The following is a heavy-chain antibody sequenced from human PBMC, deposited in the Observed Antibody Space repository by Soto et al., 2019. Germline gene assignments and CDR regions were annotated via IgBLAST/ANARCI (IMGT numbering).Heavy chain of an antibody. CDR2: IYSGGST. D-gene: IGHD6-19*01. V-gene: IGHV3-53*04. J-gene: IGHJ1*01. Sequence: GGSLRLSCAASGFTVSSNYMSWVRQAPGKGLEWVSVIYSGGSTYYADSVKGRFTISRHNSKNTLYLQMNSLRAEDTAVYYCAREVAVADGRYFKHWGQGTLVTVSS. CDR3: AREVAVADGRYFKH. CDR1: GFTVSSNY.